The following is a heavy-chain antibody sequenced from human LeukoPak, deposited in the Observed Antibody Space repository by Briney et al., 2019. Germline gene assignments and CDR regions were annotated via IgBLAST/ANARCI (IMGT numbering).Heavy chain of an antibody. CDR1: GFNFSATS. CDR3: ARDKEVVVVPAAMEDY. J-gene: IGHJ4*02. V-gene: IGHV3-30-3*01. CDR2: ISYDGSNK. Sequence: GGSLRLSCAASGFNFSATSIHWVRQVPGKGLEWVAVISYDGSNKYYADSVKGRFTISRDNSKNTLYLQMNSLRAEDTAVYYCARDKEVVVVPAAMEDYWGQGTLVTVSS. D-gene: IGHD2-2*01.